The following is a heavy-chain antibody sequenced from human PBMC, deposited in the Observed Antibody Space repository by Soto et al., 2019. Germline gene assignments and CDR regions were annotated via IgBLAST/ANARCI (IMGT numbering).Heavy chain of an antibody. CDR2: IGTTGAT. J-gene: IGHJ3*02. V-gene: IGHV3-13*01. D-gene: IGHD3-22*01. Sequence: GGSLRLSCAASGFTFSSHDMHWVRQVIGKGLEWVSAIGTTGATNHPGSVKGRFTISRENAKNSLHLHVNSLRAGDTAVYYCARDWAYYYDSSAYDKAAFDIWGQGTMVTVSS. CDR3: ARDWAYYYDSSAYDKAAFDI. CDR1: GFTFSSHD.